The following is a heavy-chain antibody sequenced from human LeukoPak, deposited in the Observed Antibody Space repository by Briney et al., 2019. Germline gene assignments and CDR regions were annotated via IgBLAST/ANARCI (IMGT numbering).Heavy chain of an antibody. V-gene: IGHV1-2*02. D-gene: IGHD6-19*01. CDR1: GYTFTGYH. J-gene: IGHJ4*02. CDR2: INPNSGGT. CDR3: ARLSIAVAGTGDY. Sequence: SVKVSCKASGYTFTGYHMHWVRQAPGQGLEWMGWINPNSGGTNYAQKFQGRVTNNSDTSIRTAYMELSRLRSDDTAVYYCARLSIAVAGTGDYWGQETLVTVSS.